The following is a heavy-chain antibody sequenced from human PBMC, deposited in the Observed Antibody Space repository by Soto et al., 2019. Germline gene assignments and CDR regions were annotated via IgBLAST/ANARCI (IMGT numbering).Heavy chain of an antibody. CDR3: ARVPRYTSDVVQVPAVMFDDWFVP. J-gene: IGHJ5*02. V-gene: IGHV1-3*04. D-gene: IGHD2-21*02. Sequence: QVQLVQSGAEVKKPGASVKLSCKTSGYTFSRYAVQWVRQAPGQTFEWMGSIHTGDGDTKYSQKFRGRLTITRDTSTTTTYMELSNLRAEDTAMYCCARVPRYTSDVVQVPAVMFDDWFVPWGQGTLVTVSS. CDR2: IHTGDGDT. CDR1: GYTFSRYA.